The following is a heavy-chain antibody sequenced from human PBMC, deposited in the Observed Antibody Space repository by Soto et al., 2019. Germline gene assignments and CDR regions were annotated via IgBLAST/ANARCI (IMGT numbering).Heavy chain of an antibody. CDR3: ARDQNYDTSGPGWSGFVY. CDR2: ISYDGSNK. Sequence: QVQLVESGGGVVQPGRSLRLSCAVSGFTFRTYAMHWVRQAPGKGLEWVAMISYDGSNKYYADSVKGRFTISRDNSKNTRYLQMNSLRDGDPAVYYCARDQNYDTSGPGWSGFVYWGQGTLVTVSS. CDR1: GFTFRTYA. D-gene: IGHD3-3*01. V-gene: IGHV3-30-3*01. J-gene: IGHJ4*02.